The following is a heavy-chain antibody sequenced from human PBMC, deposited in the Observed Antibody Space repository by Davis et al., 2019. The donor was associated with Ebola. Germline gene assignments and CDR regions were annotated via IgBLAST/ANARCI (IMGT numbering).Heavy chain of an antibody. CDR1: GFTLSGSA. V-gene: IGHV3-73*01. CDR3: TSDDTSIAAAGAEY. CDR2: IRSKANTYAT. D-gene: IGHD6-13*01. J-gene: IGHJ4*02. Sequence: PGGSLRLSCAASGFTLSGSAMHWVRQASGKGLEWVGRIRSKANTYATAYAASVKGRFTISRDDSKNTAYLQMNSLKTEDTAVYYCTSDDTSIAAAGAEYWGQGTLVTFSS.